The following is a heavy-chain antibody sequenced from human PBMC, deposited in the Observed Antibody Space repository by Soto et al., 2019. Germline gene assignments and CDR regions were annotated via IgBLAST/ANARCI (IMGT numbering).Heavy chain of an antibody. V-gene: IGHV3-43*01. J-gene: IGHJ4*02. CDR3: ANGTYSSSPRGEMDY. Sequence: GGSLRLSCAASGFTFDDYTMHWVRQAPGKGLEWVSLISWDGGSTYYADSVKGRFTISRDNSKNSLYLQMNSLRTEDTALYYCANGTYSSSPRGEMDYWAEGTLVADSS. D-gene: IGHD6-13*01. CDR1: GFTFDDYT. CDR2: ISWDGGST.